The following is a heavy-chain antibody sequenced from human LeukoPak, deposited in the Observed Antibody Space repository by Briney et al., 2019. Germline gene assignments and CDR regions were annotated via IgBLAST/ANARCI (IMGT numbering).Heavy chain of an antibody. CDR2: ISSSSSTI. D-gene: IGHD4-17*01. CDR1: GFTFSTYS. CDR3: ASLRFYGDYADY. V-gene: IGHV3-48*02. J-gene: IGHJ4*02. Sequence: HPGGSLRLSCAASGFTFSTYSMNWVRQAPGKGLEWVSYISSSSSTIYYADSVKGRFTISRDNGKNSLYLQMNSLRDEDTDVYYCASLRFYGDYADYWGQGTLVTVSS.